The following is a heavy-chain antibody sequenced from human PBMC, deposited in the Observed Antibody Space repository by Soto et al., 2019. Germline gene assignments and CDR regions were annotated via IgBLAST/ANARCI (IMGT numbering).Heavy chain of an antibody. CDR3: ARRTNGWYSDY. CDR1: GFTFSSYS. V-gene: IGHV3-48*01. D-gene: IGHD2-8*01. CDR2: IDSGGTTI. Sequence: EVQLVESGGGLVQPGGSLRLSCAASGFTFSSYSMIWVRQPPGKGLECISYIDSGGTTIYQTDSVKGRFTISRDNAKNSLYLQMNSLRGEDTAVYYCARRTNGWYSDYWGLGTLVTVSS. J-gene: IGHJ4*02.